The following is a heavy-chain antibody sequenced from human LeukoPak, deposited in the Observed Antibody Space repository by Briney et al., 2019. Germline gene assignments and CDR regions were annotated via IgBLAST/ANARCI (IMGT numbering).Heavy chain of an antibody. J-gene: IGHJ4*02. CDR3: ARLTKQRNNDY. D-gene: IGHD6-25*01. V-gene: IGHV3-21*01. CDR2: ISSSSSYI. Sequence: PGGSLRLSCAASAFTFSSYSMNLVRQAPGKGLEWVSSISSSSSYIYYADSVKGRFTISRDNAKNSLYLQMNSLRAEDTAVYYCARLTKQRNNDYWGQGTLVTVSS. CDR1: AFTFSSYS.